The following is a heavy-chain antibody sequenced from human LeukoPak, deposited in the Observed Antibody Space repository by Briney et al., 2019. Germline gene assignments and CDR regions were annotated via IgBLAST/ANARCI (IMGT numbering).Heavy chain of an antibody. CDR2: IIPIFGTA. CDR3: ARGASYDYNSSGPFDY. J-gene: IGHJ4*02. V-gene: IGHV1-69*05. CDR1: GGTFSSYA. D-gene: IGHD3-22*01. Sequence: SVKVSCKASGGTFSSYAISWVRQAPGQGLEWMGGIIPIFGTANYAQKFQGRVTITTDESTSTAYMELSSLRSEDTAVYYCARGASYDYNSSGPFDYWGQGTLVTVSS.